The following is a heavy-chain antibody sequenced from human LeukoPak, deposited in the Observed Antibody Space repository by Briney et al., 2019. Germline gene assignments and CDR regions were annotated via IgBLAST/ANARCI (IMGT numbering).Heavy chain of an antibody. Sequence: GESLKISCKGSGYSFTSYWIGWARQMPGKGLEWMGIIYPGDSDTRYSPSFQGQVTISADKSISTAYLQWSSLKASDTAMYYCARHIRFGPPDYTFDYWGQGTLVTVSS. CDR1: GYSFTSYW. CDR2: IYPGDSDT. J-gene: IGHJ4*02. CDR3: ARHIRFGPPDYTFDY. D-gene: IGHD3-16*01. V-gene: IGHV5-51*01.